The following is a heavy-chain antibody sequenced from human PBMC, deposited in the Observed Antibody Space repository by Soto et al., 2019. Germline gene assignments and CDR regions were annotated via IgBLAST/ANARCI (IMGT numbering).Heavy chain of an antibody. D-gene: IGHD4-17*01. J-gene: IGHJ2*01. CDR3: ARSIPTVDWYFDL. CDR2: INAGNGNT. CDR1: GYTFTGYY. V-gene: IGHV1-3*01. Sequence: ASVKVSCKASGYTFTGYYMHWVRQAPGQGLEWMGWINAGNGNTKYSQKFQGRVTITRDTSASTAYMELSSLRSEDTAVYYCARSIPTVDWYFDLWGRGTLVTVSS.